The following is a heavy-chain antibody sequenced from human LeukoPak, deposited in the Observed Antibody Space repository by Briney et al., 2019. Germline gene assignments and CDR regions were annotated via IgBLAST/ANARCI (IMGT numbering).Heavy chain of an antibody. D-gene: IGHD2/OR15-2a*01. CDR3: ARAYETLIGDYMDV. J-gene: IGHJ6*03. CDR2: IYYSGST. CDR1: GGSISSSSYY. V-gene: IGHV4-39*07. Sequence: SETLSLTCTVSGGSISSSSYYWGWIRQPPGKGLEWIGSIYYSGSTYYNPSLKSRVTISVDTSKNQFSLKLSSVTAADTAVYYCARAYETLIGDYMDVWGKGTTVTVYS.